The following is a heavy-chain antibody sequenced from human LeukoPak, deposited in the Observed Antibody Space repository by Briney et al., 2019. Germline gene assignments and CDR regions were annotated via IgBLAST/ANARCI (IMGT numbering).Heavy chain of an antibody. J-gene: IGHJ6*03. Sequence: GSLRLSCAASGFTFSDYYMSWIRQPPGKGLEWIGEINHSGSTNYNPSLKSRVTISVDTSKNQFSLKLSSVTAADTAVYYCARGGIAAADNYYYYMDVWGKGTTVTVSS. D-gene: IGHD6-13*01. CDR1: GFTFSDYY. CDR3: ARGGIAAADNYYYYMDV. CDR2: INHSGST. V-gene: IGHV4-34*01.